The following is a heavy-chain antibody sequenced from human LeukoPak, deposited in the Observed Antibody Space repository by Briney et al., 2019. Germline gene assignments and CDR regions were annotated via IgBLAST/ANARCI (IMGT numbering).Heavy chain of an antibody. J-gene: IGHJ4*02. V-gene: IGHV1-46*01. CDR1: GYTFTSYG. CDR2: INPSGGST. D-gene: IGHD3-22*01. CDR3: ARDRGYYYDSSGYEGFDY. Sequence: ASVKVSCKASGYTFTSYGISWVRQAPGQGLEWMGIINPSGGSTSYAQKFQGRVTMTRDMSTSTVYMELSSLRSEDTAVYYCARDRGYYYDSSGYEGFDYWGQGTLVTVSS.